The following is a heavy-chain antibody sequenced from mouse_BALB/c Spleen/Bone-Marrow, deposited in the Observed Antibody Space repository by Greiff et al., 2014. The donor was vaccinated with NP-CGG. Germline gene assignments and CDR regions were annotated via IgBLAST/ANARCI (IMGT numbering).Heavy chain of an antibody. Sequence: VQLQQSGAELVKPGASVKLSCTASGFNIKDSYLHWVKQRPEQGPDWIGRIDPAKGNTNYDPKFQGKATITADTSSDTAYLQLSSLTSEDTAVYFCARNYPFAYWGQGTLVTVSA. D-gene: IGHD2-1*01. CDR2: IDPAKGNT. J-gene: IGHJ3*01. CDR3: ARNYPFAY. V-gene: IGHV14-3*02. CDR1: GFNIKDSY.